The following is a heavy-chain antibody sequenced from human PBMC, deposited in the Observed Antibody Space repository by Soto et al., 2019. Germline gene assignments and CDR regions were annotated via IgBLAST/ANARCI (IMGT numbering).Heavy chain of an antibody. CDR2: IIPIFGTA. CDR1: GGTFSSYA. D-gene: IGHD2-15*01. J-gene: IGHJ5*02. Sequence: QVQLVQSGAEVKKPGSSVKVSCKASGGTFSSYAISWVRQAPGQGLEWMGGIIPIFGTANYAQKFQGRVTITADKSTTQAYMELSSLRSEDTAVYYCASDCSGGSCYSSPWGQGTLVTVSS. CDR3: ASDCSGGSCYSSP. V-gene: IGHV1-69*06.